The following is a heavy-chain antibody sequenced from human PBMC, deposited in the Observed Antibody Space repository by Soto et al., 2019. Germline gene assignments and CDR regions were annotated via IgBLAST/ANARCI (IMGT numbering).Heavy chain of an antibody. CDR1: GGSISSGGYY. D-gene: IGHD3-16*02. Sequence: PSETLSLTCTVSGGSISSGGYYWSWIRQHPGKGLEWIGYIYYSGSTYYNPSLKSRVTISVDTSKNQFSLKLSSVTAADTAVYYCARNLPTYDYIWGSYLGYFDYWGQGTLVTVSS. V-gene: IGHV4-31*03. J-gene: IGHJ4*02. CDR2: IYYSGST. CDR3: ARNLPTYDYIWGSYLGYFDY.